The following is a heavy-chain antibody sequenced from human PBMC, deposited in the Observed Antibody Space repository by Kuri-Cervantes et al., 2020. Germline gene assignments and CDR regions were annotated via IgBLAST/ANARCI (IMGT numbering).Heavy chain of an antibody. CDR2: ISYDGSNK. CDR1: GFTFSSYA. D-gene: IGHD3-3*01. Sequence: LSLTCAASGFTFSSYAMHWVRQAPGKGLEWVAVISYDGSNKYYADSVKGRFTISRDNSKNTLYLQMNSLRAEDTAVYYCARDAMSGYFDYWGQGTLVTVSS. CDR3: ARDAMSGYFDY. V-gene: IGHV3-30*07. J-gene: IGHJ4*02.